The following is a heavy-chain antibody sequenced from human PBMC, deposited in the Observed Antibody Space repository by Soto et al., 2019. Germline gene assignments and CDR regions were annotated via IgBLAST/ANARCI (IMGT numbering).Heavy chain of an antibody. D-gene: IGHD2-2*02. Sequence: QVHLVQSGAEVKTPGASVTISCKASGYTFSDYGIHWIRQAPGQRPEWLGWILCLNDRKEYSQKFQGRISLTRDTSARTAYMGLSRLRAEDTAVYYCARGRRTWTENTCYTDFDLWGQGSLVSVSS. CDR1: GYTFSDYG. J-gene: IGHJ4*02. CDR3: ARGRRTWTENTCYTDFDL. V-gene: IGHV1-3*01. CDR2: ILCLNDRK.